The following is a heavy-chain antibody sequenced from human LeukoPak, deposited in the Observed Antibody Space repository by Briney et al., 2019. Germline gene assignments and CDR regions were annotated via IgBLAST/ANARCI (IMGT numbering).Heavy chain of an antibody. Sequence: PGGSLRLSCAASGFTFSSYAMHWVRQAPGKGLEWVAVISYDGSNKYYADSVKGRFTISRDNSKNTLYLQMNSLRAEDTAVYYCARVQYIWYNGGYGMDVWGQGTTVTVSS. CDR3: ARVQYIWYNGGYGMDV. CDR2: ISYDGSNK. V-gene: IGHV3-30-3*01. J-gene: IGHJ6*02. D-gene: IGHD1-1*01. CDR1: GFTFSSYA.